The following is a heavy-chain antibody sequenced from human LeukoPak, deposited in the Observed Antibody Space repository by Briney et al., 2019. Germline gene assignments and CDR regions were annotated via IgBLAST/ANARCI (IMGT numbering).Heavy chain of an antibody. CDR1: GFSLSTSGMC. J-gene: IGHJ5*02. V-gene: IGHV2-70*01. CDR3: ARTDSDYDYVWGSYRFNWFDP. D-gene: IGHD3-16*02. CDR2: IDWDDDK. Sequence: VSGPALVKPTQTLTLTCTFSGFSLSTSGMCVSWIRQPPGKALEWLALIDWDDDKYYSTSLKTRLTIPKDTSKNQVVLTMTNMDPVDTATYYCARTDSDYDYVWGSYRFNWFDPWGQGTLVTVSS.